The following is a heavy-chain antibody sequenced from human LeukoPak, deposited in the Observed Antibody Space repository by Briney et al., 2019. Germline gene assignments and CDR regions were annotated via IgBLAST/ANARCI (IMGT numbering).Heavy chain of an antibody. CDR1: RFTFSSYG. CDR2: IWYDGSNK. J-gene: IGHJ4*02. CDR3: ARGVTRYCSSTSCYYFDY. Sequence: GSLRLSCAASRFTFSSYGMHWVRQAPGKGLEWVAVIWYDGSNKYYADSVKGRFTISRDNSKHTLYLQINSLRAEDTAVYYCARGVTRYCSSTSCYYFDYWGQGTLVTVSS. D-gene: IGHD2-2*01. V-gene: IGHV3-33*01.